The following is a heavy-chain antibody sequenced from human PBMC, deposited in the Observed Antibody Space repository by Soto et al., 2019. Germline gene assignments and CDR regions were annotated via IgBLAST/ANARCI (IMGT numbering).Heavy chain of an antibody. CDR2: IYPGDSDI. V-gene: IGHV5-51*01. CDR1: GYDFTNYW. J-gene: IGHJ4*03. Sequence: PGESLKISCQASGYDFTNYWIAWVRQTPGRGLEWTGMIYPGDSDIRYNPSFRGRVTISADKSITSAFVQWGSLKASDSAIYYCARFRAPRRQLISMSFHLWGLGTLVTVSS. D-gene: IGHD6-13*01. CDR3: ARFRAPRRQLISMSFHL.